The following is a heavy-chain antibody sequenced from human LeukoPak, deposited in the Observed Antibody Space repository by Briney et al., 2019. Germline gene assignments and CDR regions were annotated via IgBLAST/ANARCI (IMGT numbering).Heavy chain of an antibody. Sequence: PGGSLRLSCAASGFTFSSYAMSWVRQAPGKGLEWVSAISGSGGSTYYADSVKGRFTISRDNSKNTLYLQMNSLRAEDTAVYYCAKVSLLWFGEPSAFDIWGQGTMVTVSS. V-gene: IGHV3-23*01. D-gene: IGHD3-10*01. CDR1: GFTFSSYA. CDR3: AKVSLLWFGEPSAFDI. J-gene: IGHJ3*02. CDR2: ISGSGGST.